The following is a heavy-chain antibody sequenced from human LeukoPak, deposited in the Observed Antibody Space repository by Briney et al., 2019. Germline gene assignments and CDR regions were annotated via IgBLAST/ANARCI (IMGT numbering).Heavy chain of an antibody. CDR2: INHSGST. V-gene: IGHV4-34*01. CDR1: GGSFSGYY. CDR3: ARVGRITMVRGVNYFDY. D-gene: IGHD3-10*01. J-gene: IGHJ4*02. Sequence: SETLSLTCAVYGGSFSGYYWSWIRQPPGKGLEWIGEINHSGSTNYNPSLKSRATISVDTSKNQFSLKLSSVTAADTAVYYCARVGRITMVRGVNYFDYWGQGTLVTVSS.